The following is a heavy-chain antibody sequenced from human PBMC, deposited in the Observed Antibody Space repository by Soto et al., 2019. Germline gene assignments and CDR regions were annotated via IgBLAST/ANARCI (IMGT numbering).Heavy chain of an antibody. CDR3: ARDPSGHPPLYRFDP. J-gene: IGHJ5*02. Sequence: SSTLSLTCTFSGDSISTYYWHWIRLPPGKGLEWIGYIYYTGDTNYNPSLKSRVTISLDTSKNQFSLKLSSVTAADTAVYYCARDPSGHPPLYRFDPWGQGTLVTVS. CDR1: GDSISTYY. CDR2: IYYTGDT. V-gene: IGHV4-59*01. D-gene: IGHD1-26*01.